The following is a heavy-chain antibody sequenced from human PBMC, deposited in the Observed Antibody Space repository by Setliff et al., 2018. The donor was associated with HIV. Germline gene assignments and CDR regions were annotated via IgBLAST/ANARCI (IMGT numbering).Heavy chain of an antibody. CDR1: DGSISTGSYY. D-gene: IGHD2-21*01. CDR2: TYTSGST. J-gene: IGHJ4*02. V-gene: IGHV4-61*02. CDR3: ATYAGNGGGKGY. Sequence: SETLSLTCTVADGSISTGSYYWSWVRQPAGRGLEWIGRTYTSGSTKCNPSLKSRVTISVDTSKNQFSLTLSSVTAADTAMYYCATYAGNGGGKGYWGQGTLVTVSS.